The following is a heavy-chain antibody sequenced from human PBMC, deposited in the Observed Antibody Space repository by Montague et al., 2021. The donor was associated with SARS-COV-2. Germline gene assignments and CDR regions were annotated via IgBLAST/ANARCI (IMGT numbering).Heavy chain of an antibody. V-gene: IGHV4-34*01. CDR3: ARSREVFTSMAVIITGGMHYFGS. Sequence: SETLSLTCAVYGGSFSGYYWRWVPPAPRTALDWTGEINHSGNTHSNPFPKSRVSMSDDKTKNQYSLKLSSVTAADTAVFYCARSREVFTSMAVIITGGMHYFGSWEQGTLVSV. CDR2: INHSGNT. D-gene: IGHD3-10*01. J-gene: IGHJ4*02. CDR1: GGSFSGYY.